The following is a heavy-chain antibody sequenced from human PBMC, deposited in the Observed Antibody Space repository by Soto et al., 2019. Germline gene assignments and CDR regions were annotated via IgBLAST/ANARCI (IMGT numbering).Heavy chain of an antibody. CDR1: GGSISGSY. CDR3: ARSVAVPGAHIDY. D-gene: IGHD6-19*01. J-gene: IGHJ4*02. Sequence: SETLSLTCSVSGGSISGSYWSWIRQSPGKGLEWLGYVYYTGSTNYSPSLRSRVSISVDTSKNEFSLRLGSVTAADTAVYFCARSVAVPGAHIDYWGQGTQVTVSS. CDR2: VYYTGST. V-gene: IGHV4-59*01.